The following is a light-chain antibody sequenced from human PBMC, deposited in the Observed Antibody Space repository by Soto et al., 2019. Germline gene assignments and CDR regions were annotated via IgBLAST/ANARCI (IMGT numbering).Light chain of an antibody. J-gene: IGKJ4*02. Sequence: EMVFTQSLGTLSLSPGEGATLSCRASQSVSSSYLAWYQQKPGQAPRLLIYGASSRATGIPDRFSGSGSGTDFTLIISRLEPKDFAVYYCQQCAGSFGGGTNVDIK. CDR3: QQCAGS. V-gene: IGKV3-20*01. CDR2: GAS. CDR1: QSVSSSY.